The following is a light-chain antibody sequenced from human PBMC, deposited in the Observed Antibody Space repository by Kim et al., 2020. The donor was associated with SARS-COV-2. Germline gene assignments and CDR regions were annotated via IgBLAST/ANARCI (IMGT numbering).Light chain of an antibody. Sequence: VAPGKTARISGGGNNIGSKSVHWYQQKPGQAPVLVIYYDSDRPSGIPERVSGSNSGNTATLTISRVGAGDEADYYCQVWDSSSDVVFGGGTQLTVL. V-gene: IGLV3-21*04. CDR3: QVWDSSSDVV. J-gene: IGLJ2*01. CDR2: YDS. CDR1: NIGSKS.